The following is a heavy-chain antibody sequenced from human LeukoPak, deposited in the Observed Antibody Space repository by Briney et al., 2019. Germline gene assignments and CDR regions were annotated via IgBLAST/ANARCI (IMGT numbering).Heavy chain of an antibody. V-gene: IGHV3-30*18. J-gene: IGHJ4*02. D-gene: IGHD6-13*01. Sequence: PGRSLRLSCAASGFTFSSYGMHWVRQAPGKGLEWVAVISYDGSNKYYADSVKGRFTISRDNSKNTLYLQMNSLRAEDTAVYYCAKDHGSSWYYFDYWGQGTLVTVSS. CDR1: GFTFSSYG. CDR3: AKDHGSSWYYFDY. CDR2: ISYDGSNK.